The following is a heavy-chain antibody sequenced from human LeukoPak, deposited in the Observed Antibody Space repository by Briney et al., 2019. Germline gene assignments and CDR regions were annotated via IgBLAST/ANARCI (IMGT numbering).Heavy chain of an antibody. CDR1: GGSISSYY. CDR2: IYYSGST. CDR3: ASYYGSGVDDAFDM. Sequence: PSETLSLTCTVSGGSISSYYWSWNRQHPGKGLEWIGYIYYSGSTYYNPSLKSRVTISVDTSKNQFSLKLSSVTAADTAVYYCASYYGSGVDDAFDMWGQGTMVTVSS. J-gene: IGHJ3*02. V-gene: IGHV4-59*06. D-gene: IGHD3-10*01.